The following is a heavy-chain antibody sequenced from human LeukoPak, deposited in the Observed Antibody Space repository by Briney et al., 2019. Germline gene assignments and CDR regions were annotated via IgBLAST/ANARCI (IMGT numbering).Heavy chain of an antibody. Sequence: PGGSLRLSCAASGFTFSSYWMSWVRQAPGKGLEWVANIKQDGSEKYYVDSVKGRFTISRDNAKNSLYLQMNSLRAEDTAVYYCAKGRSIVVVPAAPPDYWGQGTLVTVSS. CDR1: GFTFSSYW. CDR3: AKGRSIVVVPAAPPDY. J-gene: IGHJ4*02. CDR2: IKQDGSEK. V-gene: IGHV3-7*01. D-gene: IGHD2-2*01.